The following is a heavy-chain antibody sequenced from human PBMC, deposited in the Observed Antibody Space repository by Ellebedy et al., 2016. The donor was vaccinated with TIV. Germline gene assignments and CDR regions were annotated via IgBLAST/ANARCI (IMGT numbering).Heavy chain of an antibody. CDR2: IYPGYSDT. V-gene: IGHV5-51*01. Sequence: PGGSLRLSCEGSGYMFSTYWIAWVRQMPGKGLEWMGIIYPGYSDTTYSPSFRGQVTMSVDKSINTVYLQWNSLKASDTAMYYCARRMGRGVKGKVPLDVWGQGTTVIVSS. D-gene: IGHD3-10*01. CDR3: ARRMGRGVKGKVPLDV. J-gene: IGHJ6*02. CDR1: GYMFSTYW.